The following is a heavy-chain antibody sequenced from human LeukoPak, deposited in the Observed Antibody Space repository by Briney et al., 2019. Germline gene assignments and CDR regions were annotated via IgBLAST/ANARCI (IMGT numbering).Heavy chain of an antibody. CDR3: ATQRMDTAMVTSWFDP. J-gene: IGHJ5*02. Sequence: SETLSLTCTVSGGSISSSSYYWGWIRQPPGKGLEWIVSIYYSGSTYYNPSLKSRVTISVDTSKNQFSLKLSSVTAADTAVYYCATQRMDTAMVTSWFDPWGQGTLVTASS. CDR1: GGSISSSSYY. V-gene: IGHV4-39*01. D-gene: IGHD5-18*01. CDR2: IYYSGST.